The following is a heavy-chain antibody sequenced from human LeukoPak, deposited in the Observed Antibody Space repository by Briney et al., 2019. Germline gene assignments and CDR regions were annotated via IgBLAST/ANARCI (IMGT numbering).Heavy chain of an antibody. V-gene: IGHV4-4*07. CDR2: IYASGSA. CDR3: ARVAYYILTGYLYYFDY. CDR1: GDSISSYF. D-gene: IGHD3-9*01. Sequence: NPSETLSLTCTVSGDSISSYFWSWIRQPAGKGLEWIGRIYASGSANYNPSLKSRVTMSVDTSKNQFSLKPSSVTAADTAVYYYARVAYYILTGYLYYFDYWGQGTLVTVSS. J-gene: IGHJ4*02.